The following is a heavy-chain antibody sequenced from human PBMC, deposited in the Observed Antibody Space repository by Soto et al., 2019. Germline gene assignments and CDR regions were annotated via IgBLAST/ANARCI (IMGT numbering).Heavy chain of an antibody. J-gene: IGHJ4*02. V-gene: IGHV1-2*02. CDR2: FNPNSGDT. CDR1: GYTFTAYS. Sequence: ASVKVACKASGYTFTAYSMHWVRQAPGEGLEWVGWFNPNSGDTIYAQKFQGRVTLTRDTSIGTAYMELYSLTSDDTAVYYCAREASPLISLDYWGQGTLVTVSS. CDR3: AREASPLISLDY.